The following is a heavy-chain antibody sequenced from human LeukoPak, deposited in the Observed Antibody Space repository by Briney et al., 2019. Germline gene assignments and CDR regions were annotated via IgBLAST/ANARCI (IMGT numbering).Heavy chain of an antibody. CDR2: ISTSGSYI. CDR1: GFTFSSNS. Sequence: GGSLRLSCAASGFTFSSNSMNWVRQAPGKGLEWVSSISTSGSYIYYADSVKGRFTISRDNAKNSLYLQMNSLRAEDTAVYYCARDKSADYGDSYFDSWGQEILVTVSS. D-gene: IGHD4-17*01. CDR3: ARDKSADYGDSYFDS. V-gene: IGHV3-21*01. J-gene: IGHJ4*02.